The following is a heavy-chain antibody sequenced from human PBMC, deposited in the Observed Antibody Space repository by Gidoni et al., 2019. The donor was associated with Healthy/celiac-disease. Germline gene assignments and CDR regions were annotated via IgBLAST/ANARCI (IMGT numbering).Heavy chain of an antibody. J-gene: IGHJ5*02. CDR2: IIPIFGIA. Sequence: QVQLGQSGAEVKKPGSSVKVSCKASGGTFSSYAISWVRQAPGQGLEWMGRIIPIFGIANYAQKFQGRVTITADKSTSTAYMELSSLRSEDTAVYYCAREATYYYDSSGSDPWGQGTLVTVSS. CDR3: AREATYYYDSSGSDP. D-gene: IGHD3-22*01. V-gene: IGHV1-69*04. CDR1: GGTFSSYA.